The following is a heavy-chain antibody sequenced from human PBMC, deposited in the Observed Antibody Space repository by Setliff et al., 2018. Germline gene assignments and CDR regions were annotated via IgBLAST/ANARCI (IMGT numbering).Heavy chain of an antibody. D-gene: IGHD2-15*01. J-gene: IGHJ5*02. Sequence: ASVKVSCKASGYTLTNYYMHWVRQAPGQGLEWMGIINPSGGLTRYAQKFQGRVTMTRDTSTSTVYMEVISLRSEDTAVYYCARSPALLGIVYLDPWGQGTRVTVSS. CDR1: GYTLTNYY. V-gene: IGHV1-46*01. CDR2: INPSGGLT. CDR3: ARSPALLGIVYLDP.